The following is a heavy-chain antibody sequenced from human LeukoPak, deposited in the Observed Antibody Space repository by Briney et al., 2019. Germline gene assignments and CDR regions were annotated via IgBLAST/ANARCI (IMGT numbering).Heavy chain of an antibody. CDR2: IYYSGST. V-gene: IGHV4-59*01. Sequence: SETLSLTCTVSGGSISSYYWSWIRQPPGKGLEWIGYIYYSGSTNYNPSLKSRVTISVDTSKNQFSLKLSSVTAADTAVYYCAGGYSSGWYGWFDPWGQGTLVTVSS. J-gene: IGHJ5*02. CDR1: GGSISSYY. D-gene: IGHD6-19*01. CDR3: AGGYSSGWYGWFDP.